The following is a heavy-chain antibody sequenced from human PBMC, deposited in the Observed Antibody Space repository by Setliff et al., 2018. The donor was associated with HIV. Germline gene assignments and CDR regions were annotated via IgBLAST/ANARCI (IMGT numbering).Heavy chain of an antibody. D-gene: IGHD3-22*01. J-gene: IGHJ4*02. Sequence: GASVKVSCKASGYTFTSYVMHWVRQAPGQRLEWMGWINAGNGNTKYSQKFQGRVTITTDESTSTVYMELSSLRSEDTAVYYCARIPNHSSGFDYWGQGTPVTVSS. CDR1: GYTFTSYV. CDR2: INAGNGNT. CDR3: ARIPNHSSGFDY. V-gene: IGHV1-3*01.